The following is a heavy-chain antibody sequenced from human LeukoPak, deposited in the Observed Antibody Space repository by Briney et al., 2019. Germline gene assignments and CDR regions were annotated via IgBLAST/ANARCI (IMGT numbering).Heavy chain of an antibody. V-gene: IGHV4-39*07. Sequence: SETLSLTCTVSGASIRSDTYYWAWVPQPPGTGLEWIGSLWSGTTTYYNPSITSRVTIAVDTSKNQFSLILPSVTAADTAVYYCARGRRGNYFQDYWGQGTLVTVSS. CDR3: ARGRRGNYFQDY. J-gene: IGHJ4*02. CDR1: GASIRSDTYY. D-gene: IGHD1-26*01. CDR2: LWSGTTT.